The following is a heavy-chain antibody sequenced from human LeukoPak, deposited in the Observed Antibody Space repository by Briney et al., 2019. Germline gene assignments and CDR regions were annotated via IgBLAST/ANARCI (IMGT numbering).Heavy chain of an antibody. CDR2: LCAYNPNT. V-gene: IGHV1-18*01. D-gene: IGHD4-23*01. J-gene: IGHJ4*02. Sequence: MVFLCAYNPNTNYPQNLQGRVNMNTDTSTSKAYMEVRRLREDDAAVYYCARTEGPGGNSDYWGQGTLVTVSS. CDR3: ARTEGPGGNSDY.